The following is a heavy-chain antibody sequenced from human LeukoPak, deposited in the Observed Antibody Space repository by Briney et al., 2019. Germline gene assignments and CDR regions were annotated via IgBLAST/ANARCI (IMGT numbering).Heavy chain of an antibody. V-gene: IGHV3-7*01. CDR3: ARDQGALDI. CDR1: GFTFSHYC. CDR2: IKQDGSEK. J-gene: IGHJ3*02. Sequence: PGGSLRLSCAASGFTFSHYCMSWVRQAPGKGLEWLANIKQDGSEKYYVDSVKGRFTISRDNAKNSLYLQMNSQRAEDTAIYYCARDQGALDIWGQGTMVTVSS.